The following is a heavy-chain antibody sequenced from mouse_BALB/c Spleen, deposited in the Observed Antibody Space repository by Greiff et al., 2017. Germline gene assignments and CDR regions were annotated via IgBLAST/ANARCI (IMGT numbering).Heavy chain of an antibody. J-gene: IGHJ4*01. D-gene: IGHD1-2*01. CDR1: GFAFSSYD. CDR3: ARHFQYYGYVGKTRYAMDY. CDR2: ISSGGGST. Sequence: EVKLMESGGGLVKPGGSLKLSCAASGFAFSSYDMSWVRQTPEKRLEWVAYISSGGGSTYYPDTVKGRFTISRDNAKNTLYLQMSSLKSEDTAMYYCARHFQYYGYVGKTRYAMDYWGQGTSVTVSS. V-gene: IGHV5-12-1*01.